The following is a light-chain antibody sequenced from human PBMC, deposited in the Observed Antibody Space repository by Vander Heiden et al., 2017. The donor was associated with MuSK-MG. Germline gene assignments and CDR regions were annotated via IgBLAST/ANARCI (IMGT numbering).Light chain of an antibody. CDR2: DNN. J-gene: IGLJ2*01. CDR3: GTWDSSLSAVV. Sequence: QSVLTPPPSVSAAPGQKVTISCSGSSSNIGNNYVSWYQQLPGTAPKLLIYDNNKRPSGIPDRFSGSKSGTSATLGITGLQTEDEADYYCGTWDSSLSAVVFGAGTKVTVL. V-gene: IGLV1-51*01. CDR1: SSNIGNNY.